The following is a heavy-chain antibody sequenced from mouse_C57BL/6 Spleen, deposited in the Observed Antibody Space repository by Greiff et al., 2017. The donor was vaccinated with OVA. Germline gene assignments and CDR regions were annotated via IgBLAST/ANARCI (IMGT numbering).Heavy chain of an antibody. D-gene: IGHD2-5*01. J-gene: IGHJ2*01. V-gene: IGHV1-64*01. Sequence: QVQLQQPGAELVKPGASVKSSCKASGYTFTSYWMHWVKQRPGQGLEWIGMIHPNSGSTNYNEKFKSKATLTVDKSSSTAYMQLSSLTSEDSAVYYCARSLYSNYEDYWGQGTALTVSS. CDR1: GYTFTSYW. CDR2: IHPNSGST. CDR3: ARSLYSNYEDY.